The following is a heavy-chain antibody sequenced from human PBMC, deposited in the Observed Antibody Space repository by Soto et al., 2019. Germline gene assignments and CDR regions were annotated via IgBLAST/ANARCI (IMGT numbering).Heavy chain of an antibody. CDR2: INPSGGST. D-gene: IGHD3-22*01. CDR3: ARGPGDPFDYDSSGYYYFDY. Sequence: ASVKVSCKASGYTFTSYYMHWVRQAHGQGLEWMGIINPSGGSTSYAQKFQGRVTMTRDTSTSAVYMELSSLRSEDTAVYYCARGPGDPFDYDSSGYYYFDYWGQGTLVTVSS. J-gene: IGHJ4*02. CDR1: GYTFTSYY. V-gene: IGHV1-46*03.